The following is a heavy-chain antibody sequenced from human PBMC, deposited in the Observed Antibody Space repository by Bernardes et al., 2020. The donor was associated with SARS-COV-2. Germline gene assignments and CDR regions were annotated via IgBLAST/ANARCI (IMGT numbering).Heavy chain of an antibody. CDR3: ARTSGWFRD. CDR2: IYSGGDST. V-gene: IGHV3-53*01. CDR1: GLNVTISH. D-gene: IGHD6-19*01. Sequence: GGSLRLSCAASGLNVTISHMSWVRQAPGKGLEWVSAIYSGGDSTYYADPVKGRFTISRDNSKNTLYLQMHSLRVDDTAVYYCARTSGWFRDWGQGSLLTVSS. J-gene: IGHJ4*02.